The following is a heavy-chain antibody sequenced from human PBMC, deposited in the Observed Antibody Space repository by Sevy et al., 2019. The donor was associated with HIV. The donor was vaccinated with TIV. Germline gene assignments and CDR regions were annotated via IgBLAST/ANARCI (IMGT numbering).Heavy chain of an antibody. V-gene: IGHV3-48*03. Sequence: GGSLRPSCAASGFTFSSYEMNWVRQAPGKGLEWVSYISSSGSTIYYADSVKGRFTISRDNAKNSLYLQMNSLRAEDTAVYYCARRDYGDYVWERSYYYGMDVWGQGTTVTVSS. CDR1: GFTFSSYE. CDR3: ARRDYGDYVWERSYYYGMDV. J-gene: IGHJ6*02. D-gene: IGHD4-17*01. CDR2: ISSSGSTI.